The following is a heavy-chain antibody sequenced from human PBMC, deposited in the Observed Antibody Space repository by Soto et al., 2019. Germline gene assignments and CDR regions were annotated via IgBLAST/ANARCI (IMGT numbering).Heavy chain of an antibody. V-gene: IGHV3-72*01. D-gene: IGHD3-10*01. CDR3: ARSKYYGSVIGYYMDV. Sequence: GGSLRLSCAVSGFILSDHYMDWVRQAPGKGLEWVGRSRDKAHSYSTEYAASVKGRFTISRDDSKNSLYLQMNSLTTEDTAVYYCARSKYYGSVIGYYMDVWGKGTTVTVSS. CDR2: SRDKAHSYST. J-gene: IGHJ6*03. CDR1: GFILSDHY.